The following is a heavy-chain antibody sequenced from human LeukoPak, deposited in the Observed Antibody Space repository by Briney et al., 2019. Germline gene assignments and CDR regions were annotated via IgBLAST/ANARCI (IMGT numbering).Heavy chain of an antibody. V-gene: IGHV2-70*04. J-gene: IGHJ5*02. CDR1: GFSLRTSGMR. CDR2: IDWDDDK. CDR3: ARTWEYGSGSVWFDP. Sequence: SGPTLVKPTQTLTLTCTFSGFSLRTSGMRVSWIRQPPGKALEWLSRIDWDDDKFYSTSLKTRLTISKDISKNQVVLTMTNMDPVDTATYYCARTWEYGSGSVWFDPWGQGTLVTGSS. D-gene: IGHD3-10*01.